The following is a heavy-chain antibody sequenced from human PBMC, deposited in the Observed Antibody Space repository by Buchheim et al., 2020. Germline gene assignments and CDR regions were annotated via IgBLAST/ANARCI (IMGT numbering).Heavy chain of an antibody. Sequence: EVQLVESGGGLVQPGGSLRLSCAASGFTFSSYWMSWVRQAPGKGLEWVANIKQDGSEKYYVDSVKGRFTISSDNAKNSLYLQMNSLRAEDTAVYYCASRGSSWTLYYYYYYMDVWGKGTT. CDR1: GFTFSSYW. J-gene: IGHJ6*03. D-gene: IGHD6-13*01. V-gene: IGHV3-7*01. CDR2: IKQDGSEK. CDR3: ASRGSSWTLYYYYYYMDV.